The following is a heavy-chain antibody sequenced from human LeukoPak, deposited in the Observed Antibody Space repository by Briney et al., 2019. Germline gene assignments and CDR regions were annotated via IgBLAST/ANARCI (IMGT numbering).Heavy chain of an antibody. J-gene: IGHJ4*02. CDR1: GFTFSSYW. CDR3: ASHRDSSSWYGVFDY. Sequence: GGSLRLSCAASGFTFSSYWMSWVRQAPGKGLEWVANIKQDGSEKYYVDSVKGRFTISRDNAKNSLYLQMNSPRAEDTAVYYCASHRDSSSWYGVFDYWGPGTLVTVSS. V-gene: IGHV3-7*01. D-gene: IGHD6-13*01. CDR2: IKQDGSEK.